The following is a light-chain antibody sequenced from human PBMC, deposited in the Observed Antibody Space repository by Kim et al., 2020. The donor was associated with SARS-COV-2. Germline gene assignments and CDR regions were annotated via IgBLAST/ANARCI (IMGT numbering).Light chain of an antibody. CDR3: QQYGSSPRT. J-gene: IGKJ2*01. Sequence: LSPGDRAPLSCRASQSVSSSYLDWCQQKPGQAPRLLIHGASSRATGIPDRFSGSGSGTDFSLTISRLEPEDFAVYYCQQYGSSPRTFGQGTKLEI. CDR1: QSVSSSY. V-gene: IGKV3-20*01. CDR2: GAS.